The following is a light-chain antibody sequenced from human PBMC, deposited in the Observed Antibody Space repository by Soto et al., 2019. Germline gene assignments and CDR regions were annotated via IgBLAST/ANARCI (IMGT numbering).Light chain of an antibody. V-gene: IGLV2-14*03. J-gene: IGLJ2*01. Sequence: QSALTQPASVSGSPGQSITISCTGASSDFGRNYVSWYQQQHPGKAPKLIIYDVSNRPSGVSNRFSGSKFDNTASLTISGLQPEDESDYSCSSFSNNTLVFGGGTKLTVL. CDR3: SSFSNNTLV. CDR2: DVS. CDR1: SSDFGRNY.